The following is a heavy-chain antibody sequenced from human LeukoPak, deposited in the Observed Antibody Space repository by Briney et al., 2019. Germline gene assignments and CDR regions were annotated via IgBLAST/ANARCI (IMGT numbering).Heavy chain of an antibody. Sequence: PGGSLRLPCVASGFSFNGDWMNWVRQAPGKGLEWVANIKPDGSQKYYVDSVKGRFAISRDNAEKSLFLQMNSLRAEDTAVYYCARDQPYGMVRGVISDWGQGTLVTVSS. D-gene: IGHD3-10*01. CDR1: GFSFNGDW. CDR2: IKPDGSQK. J-gene: IGHJ4*02. CDR3: ARDQPYGMVRGVISD. V-gene: IGHV3-7*01.